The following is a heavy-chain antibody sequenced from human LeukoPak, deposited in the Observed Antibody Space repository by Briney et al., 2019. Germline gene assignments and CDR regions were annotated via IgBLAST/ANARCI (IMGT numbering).Heavy chain of an antibody. CDR2: ISGSGGST. J-gene: IGHJ5*02. V-gene: IGHV3-23*01. CDR3: AKEENSGSYYDWFDP. CDR1: GFTFSSYG. D-gene: IGHD1-26*01. Sequence: GGSLRLSCAASGFTFSSYGMSWVRQAPGKGLEWVSAISGSGGSTYYADSVKGRFTISRDNSKNTLYLQMNSLRAEDTAVYYCAKEENSGSYYDWFDPWGQGTLVIVSS.